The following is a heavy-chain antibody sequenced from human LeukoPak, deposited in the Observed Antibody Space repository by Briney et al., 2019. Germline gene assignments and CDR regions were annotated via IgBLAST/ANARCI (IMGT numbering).Heavy chain of an antibody. CDR2: INPNSGGT. Sequence: ASVTVSCKASGYTFTGYYMHWVRQAPGQGLEWMGWINPNSGGTNYAQKFQGRVTMTRDTSISTAYMELRSLRSDDTAVYYCARQGYGGNSQGAADYWGQGTLVTVSS. CDR3: ARQGYGGNSQGAADY. J-gene: IGHJ4*02. D-gene: IGHD4-23*01. V-gene: IGHV1-2*02. CDR1: GYTFTGYY.